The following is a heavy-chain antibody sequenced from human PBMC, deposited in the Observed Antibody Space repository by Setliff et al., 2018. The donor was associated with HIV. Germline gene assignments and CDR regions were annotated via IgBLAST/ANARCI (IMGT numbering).Heavy chain of an antibody. CDR2: IKSDGSVI. J-gene: IGHJ4*02. D-gene: IGHD2-15*01. CDR3: AADRIVLGDY. Sequence: GGSLRLSCAASGFTFTNYAMNWVRQAPGKGLEWVSCIKSDGSVIQYADSVKGRFTISRDNAKNTLYLQMNSLRVEDTAVYYCAADRIVLGDYWGQGTLVTVSS. CDR1: GFTFTNYA. V-gene: IGHV3-74*01.